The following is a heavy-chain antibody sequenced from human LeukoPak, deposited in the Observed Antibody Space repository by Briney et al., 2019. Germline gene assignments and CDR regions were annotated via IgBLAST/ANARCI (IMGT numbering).Heavy chain of an antibody. V-gene: IGHV3-23*01. J-gene: IGHJ4*02. D-gene: IGHD4-17*01. CDR3: AKQSPDYVISKYYDY. CDR2: ISGSGGST. Sequence: GGSLRLSCAASGFTFSSFAMSWDRQAPGKGLEWVSAISGSGGSTYSADSVKGRFTISRDNSKNTPYLQMNSLRAEDTAVYYCAKQSPDYVISKYYDYWGQGTLVTVSS. CDR1: GFTFSSFA.